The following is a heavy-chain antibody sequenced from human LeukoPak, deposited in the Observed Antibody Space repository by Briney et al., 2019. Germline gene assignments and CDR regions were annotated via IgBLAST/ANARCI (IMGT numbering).Heavy chain of an antibody. CDR2: IKSKTDGGTT. D-gene: IGHD1-14*01. Sequence: PGGSLRLSCAASGFTFNTYGMHWVRQAPGKGLEWVGRIKSKTDGGTTDYAAPVKGRFTISRDDSKNTLYLQINSLKTEDTAVYYCTTRFTGYWGQGTLVTVSS. V-gene: IGHV3-15*01. CDR3: TTRFTGY. CDR1: GFTFNTYG. J-gene: IGHJ4*02.